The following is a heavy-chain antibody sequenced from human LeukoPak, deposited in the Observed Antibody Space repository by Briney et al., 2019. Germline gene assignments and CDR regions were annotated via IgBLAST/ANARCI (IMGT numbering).Heavy chain of an antibody. D-gene: IGHD2-15*01. CDR3: TRGDHPRVGYCHTPNSYVPFDI. J-gene: IGHJ3*02. V-gene: IGHV1-8*03. CDR2: MNPNIGHT. CDR1: GHIFASYD. Sequence: ASVKVSCKASGHIFASYDVSWVRQAAGQGLEWLGWMNPNIGHTDYAQRFQGRLTFTVNTSIDTAYLELSSLQSEDTAIYFCTRGDHPRVGYCHTPNSYVPFDIWGQGTLVTVSS.